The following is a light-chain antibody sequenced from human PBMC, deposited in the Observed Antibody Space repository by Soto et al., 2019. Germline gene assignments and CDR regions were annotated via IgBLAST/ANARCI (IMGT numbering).Light chain of an antibody. Sequence: EVVMTQSPATLSVSPGERATLSFRASESVSRNLAWYQQKPGQAPRLLIYDASTRATGIPDRFSGTGSGTEFTLTISSLRSEDSAVYYCQHYHNWPPWTFGQGTKVDIK. CDR2: DAS. CDR3: QHYHNWPPWT. J-gene: IGKJ1*01. V-gene: IGKV3-15*01. CDR1: ESVSRN.